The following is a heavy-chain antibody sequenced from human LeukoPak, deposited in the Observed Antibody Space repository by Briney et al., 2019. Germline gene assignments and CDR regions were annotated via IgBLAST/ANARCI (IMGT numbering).Heavy chain of an antibody. CDR3: ARSRNYYDSSGKDDFDY. Sequence: SETLSLTCAVYGGSFSGYYWSWIRQPPGKGLEWIGEINHSGSTNYNPSLKSRVTISVDTSKNQFSLKLSSVTAADTAVYYCARSRNYYDSSGKDDFDYWGQGTLVTVSS. CDR1: GGSFSGYY. D-gene: IGHD3-22*01. V-gene: IGHV4-34*01. CDR2: INHSGST. J-gene: IGHJ4*02.